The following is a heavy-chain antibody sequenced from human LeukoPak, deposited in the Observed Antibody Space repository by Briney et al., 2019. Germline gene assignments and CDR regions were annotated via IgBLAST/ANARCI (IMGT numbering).Heavy chain of an antibody. V-gene: IGHV1-18*01. J-gene: IGHJ4*02. D-gene: IGHD2-15*01. CDR1: GYTFTSYG. Sequence: RASVKVSCKASGYTFTSYGISWVRQAPGQGLEWMGWISAYNGNTNYAQKLQGRVTMTTDTSTSTAYMELRSLRSDDTAVYYCATDVVVVAATPSDYWGQGTLVTVSS. CDR3: ATDVVVVAATPSDY. CDR2: ISAYNGNT.